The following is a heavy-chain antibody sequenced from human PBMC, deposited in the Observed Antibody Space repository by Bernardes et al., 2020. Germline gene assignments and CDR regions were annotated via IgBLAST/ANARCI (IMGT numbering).Heavy chain of an antibody. CDR3: ARQREGTYCSSTSCHPYYYYMDV. J-gene: IGHJ6*03. CDR1: GGSISSSSYY. V-gene: IGHV4-39*01. D-gene: IGHD2-2*01. CDR2: IYYSGST. Sequence: SETLSLTCTVSGGSISSSSYYWGWIRQPPGKGLEWIGSIYYSGSTYYNPSLKSRVTISVDTSKNQFSLKLSSVTAADTAVYYCARQREGTYCSSTSCHPYYYYMDVWGKGTTVTVSS.